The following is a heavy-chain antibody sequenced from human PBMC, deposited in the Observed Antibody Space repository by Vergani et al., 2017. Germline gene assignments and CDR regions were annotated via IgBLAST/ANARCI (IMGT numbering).Heavy chain of an antibody. Sequence: QVHLVESGGGVVQPGRSLRLSCVVSGFTSSYYGMHWVRQAPGKGLEWVAVRSYDGTQKYYADSVTGRFTISRDNSKSTLYLQMNSLRTEDTAVYYCATKSCGTPGCQIGYFREWGQGTLVTVSS. J-gene: IGHJ1*01. CDR2: RSYDGTQK. CDR1: GFTSSYYG. CDR3: ATKSCGTPGCQIGYFRE. D-gene: IGHD1-1*01. V-gene: IGHV3-30*03.